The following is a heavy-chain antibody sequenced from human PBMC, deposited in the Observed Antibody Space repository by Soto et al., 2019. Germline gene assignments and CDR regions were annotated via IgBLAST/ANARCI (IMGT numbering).Heavy chain of an antibody. V-gene: IGHV1-2*04. D-gene: IGHD5-18*01. CDR2: INPNSGGT. CDR3: ARERILIQLWQPYCMDF. J-gene: IGHJ6*02. CDR1: GYTFTGYY. Sequence: ASVKVSCKASGYTFTGYYMHWVRQAPGQGLEWMGWINPNSGGTNYAQKFQGWVTMTRDTSISTAYMELSRLRSDDTAVYYCARERILIQLWQPYCMDFWCPGPTVTVSS.